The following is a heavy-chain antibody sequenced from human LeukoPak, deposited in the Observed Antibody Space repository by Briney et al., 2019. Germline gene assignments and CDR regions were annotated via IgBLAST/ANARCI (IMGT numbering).Heavy chain of an antibody. D-gene: IGHD6-19*01. CDR1: GFTVSSNY. CDR2: IYSGGST. V-gene: IGHV3-53*01. CDR3: ARDIAVAGTRYYYGMDV. J-gene: IGHJ6*02. Sequence: PGGSLRLSCAASGFTVSSNYMSWVRQAPGKGLEWVSVIYSGGSTYYADSVKGRFTISRDNSKNTLYLQMNSLRAEDTAVYYCARDIAVAGTRYYYGMDVWGQGTTVTVSS.